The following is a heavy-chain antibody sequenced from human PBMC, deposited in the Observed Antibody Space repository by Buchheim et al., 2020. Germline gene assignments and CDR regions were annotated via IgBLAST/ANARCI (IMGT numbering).Heavy chain of an antibody. CDR2: INLSGVT. Sequence: QVQLQQWGTGLLKPSETLSLTCAVYGGSLNGFLWTWIRQSPGKGLEWIGEINLSGVTDYNPSLKSRVTISIDTSKNQFSLKLNSVTAADTAVYFCARKQRQWLVRGDFDSWGQGT. V-gene: IGHV4-34*01. D-gene: IGHD6-19*01. CDR3: ARKQRQWLVRGDFDS. CDR1: GGSLNGFL. J-gene: IGHJ4*02.